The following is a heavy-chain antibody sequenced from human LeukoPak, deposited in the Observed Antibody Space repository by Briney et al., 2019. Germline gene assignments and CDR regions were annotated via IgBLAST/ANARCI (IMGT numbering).Heavy chain of an antibody. CDR1: GGSISSGDYY. D-gene: IGHD3-16*01. CDR2: IYNSVTT. Sequence: SETLSLTCTVSGGSISSGDYYWSWIRQPPGKGLECIGYIYNSVTTYYNPSLNNRVTISGDTSKNQFSLKLSSVTAADTAVYYCARGEYDYVWGSPSRTGFDPWGQGTLVTVSS. J-gene: IGHJ5*02. CDR3: ARGEYDYVWGSPSRTGFDP. V-gene: IGHV4-30-4*01.